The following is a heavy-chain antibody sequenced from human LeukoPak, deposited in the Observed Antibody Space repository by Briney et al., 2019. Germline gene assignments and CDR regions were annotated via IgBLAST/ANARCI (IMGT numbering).Heavy chain of an antibody. CDR2: IYYSGST. CDR3: ARVSGTAWYGGNSLFDY. D-gene: IGHD4-23*01. CDR1: GGSISSSSYY. V-gene: IGHV4-39*07. J-gene: IGHJ4*02. Sequence: SETLSLTCTVSGGSISSSSYYWGWIRQPPGKGLERIGSIYYSGSTYYNPSLKSRVTISVDTSKNQFSLKLSSVTAADTAVYSCARVSGTAWYGGNSLFDYWAREPWSPSPQ.